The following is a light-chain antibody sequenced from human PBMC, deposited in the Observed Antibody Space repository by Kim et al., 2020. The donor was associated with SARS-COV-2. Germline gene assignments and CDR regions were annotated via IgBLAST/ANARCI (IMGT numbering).Light chain of an antibody. CDR1: QSVLYSSNNKNY. CDR2: WAS. V-gene: IGKV4-1*01. Sequence: ATINCQSSQSVLYSSNNKNYLGWYQHKPGQPPKLLICWASARESVVPDRFSGSGSGTDFTLTISSLQAEDVAVYYCQQFYSFPLTFGGGTKVDIK. CDR3: QQFYSFPLT. J-gene: IGKJ4*01.